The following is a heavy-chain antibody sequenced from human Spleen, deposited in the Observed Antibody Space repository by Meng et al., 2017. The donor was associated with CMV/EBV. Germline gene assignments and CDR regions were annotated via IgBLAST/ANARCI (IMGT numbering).Heavy chain of an antibody. CDR1: GGSISSSSYY. J-gene: IGHJ4*02. D-gene: IGHD4-17*01. CDR2: IYYSGST. V-gene: IGHV4-39*07. CDR3: GLGVMRVYGDSYFDY. Sequence: GSLRLSCTVSGGSISSSSYYWGWIRQPPGKGLEWIGSIYYSGSTYYNPSLKSRVTISVDTSKNQFSLKLSSVTAADTAVYYCGLGVMRVYGDSYFDYWGQGTLVTVSS.